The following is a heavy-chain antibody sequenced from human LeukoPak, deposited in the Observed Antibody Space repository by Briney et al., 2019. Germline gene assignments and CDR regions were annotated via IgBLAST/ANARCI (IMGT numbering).Heavy chain of an antibody. CDR1: GGSITSYY. CDR3: ARLYGDLFDI. CDR2: IYYSGST. V-gene: IGHV4-59*01. J-gene: IGHJ3*02. D-gene: IGHD3-10*01. Sequence: KSSETLSLTCTVSGGSITSYYWSWIRQPPGKGLELIGYIYYSGSTKYNPSLKSRVTISVDTSKKQFSLKLSSVTAADTAVYYCARLYGDLFDIWGQGTMVTVSS.